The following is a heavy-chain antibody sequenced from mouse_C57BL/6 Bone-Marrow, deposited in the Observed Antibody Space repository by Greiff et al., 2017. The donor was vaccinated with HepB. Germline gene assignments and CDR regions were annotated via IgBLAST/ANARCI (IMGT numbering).Heavy chain of an antibody. J-gene: IGHJ3*01. Sequence: EVQGVESGAELVRPGASVKLSCTASGFKIKDDYMHWVKQRPEQGLEWIGWIDPENGDTEYASKFQGKATITADTSSNTAYLQLSSLTSEDTAVYYCTTDDYGFAYWGQGTLVTVSA. D-gene: IGHD2-4*01. CDR2: IDPENGDT. CDR1: GFKIKDDY. V-gene: IGHV14-4*01. CDR3: TTDDYGFAY.